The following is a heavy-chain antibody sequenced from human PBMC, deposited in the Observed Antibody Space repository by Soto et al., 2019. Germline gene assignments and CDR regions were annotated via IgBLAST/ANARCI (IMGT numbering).Heavy chain of an antibody. CDR2: ISGSGGST. CDR3: AKEGVYGLLGSMDAFDI. CDR1: GFTFSSYA. Sequence: GGSLRLSCAASGFTFSSYAMSWVRQAPGKGLEWVSAISGSGGSTYYAVSVKGRFTISRDNSKNTLYLQMNSLRAEDTAVYYCAKEGVYGLLGSMDAFDIWGQGTMVTVSS. J-gene: IGHJ3*02. V-gene: IGHV3-23*01. D-gene: IGHD2-8*01.